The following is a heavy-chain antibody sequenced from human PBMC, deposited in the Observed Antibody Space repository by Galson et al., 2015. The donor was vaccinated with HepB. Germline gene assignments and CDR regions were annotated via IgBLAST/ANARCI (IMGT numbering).Heavy chain of an antibody. V-gene: IGHV1-69*13. CDR2: IIPIFGTA. Sequence: SVKVSCKASGGTFSSYAISWVRQAPGQGLEWMGGIIPIFGTANYAQKFQGRVTITADESTSTAYMELSSLRSEDTAVYYCARGCHHSAYSSSSVTGAFDIWGQGTMVTVPS. CDR1: GGTFSSYA. CDR3: ARGCHHSAYSSSSVTGAFDI. D-gene: IGHD6-6*01. J-gene: IGHJ3*02.